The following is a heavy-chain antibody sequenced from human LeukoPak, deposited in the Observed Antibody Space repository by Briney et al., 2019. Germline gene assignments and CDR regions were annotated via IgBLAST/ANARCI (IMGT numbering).Heavy chain of an antibody. D-gene: IGHD3-10*01. Sequence: SETLSLTCTVSGGSISSYYWSWIRQPPGKGLEWVGYIYYSGSTNYNPSLKSRVTISVDTSKNQFSLKLSPVTAADTAVYYCARVDAWFGELFSWYFDLWGRGTLVTVSS. CDR1: GGSISSYY. J-gene: IGHJ2*01. CDR2: IYYSGST. V-gene: IGHV4-59*01. CDR3: ARVDAWFGELFSWYFDL.